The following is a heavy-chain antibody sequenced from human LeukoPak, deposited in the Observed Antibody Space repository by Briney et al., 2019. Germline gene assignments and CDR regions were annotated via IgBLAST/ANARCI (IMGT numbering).Heavy chain of an antibody. CDR2: ISGTGGST. CDR3: AKDLYSSGWNNFDY. V-gene: IGHV3-23*01. CDR1: GFTFSSYA. Sequence: PGGSLRLSCVVSGFTFSSYAMSWVRQAPGKGLEWVSSISGTGGSTYYADSVKGRFTISRDNSKNTLYLQMNSLRAEDTAVYYCAKDLYSSGWNNFDYWGQGNLVTVSS. D-gene: IGHD6-19*01. J-gene: IGHJ4*02.